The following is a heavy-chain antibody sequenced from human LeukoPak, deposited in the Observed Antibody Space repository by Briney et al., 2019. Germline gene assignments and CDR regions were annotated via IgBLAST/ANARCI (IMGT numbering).Heavy chain of an antibody. Sequence: QSGGSLRLSCAASGFTFSNYGMSWVRQAPGKGLEWVSTISGSGGNTYYADSVKGRFTISRDTSKNTLYLQMNSLRAEDTAVYHCARASTTVTTRDYMDVWGKGTTVTISS. CDR1: GFTFSNYG. D-gene: IGHD4-17*01. CDR3: ARASTTVTTRDYMDV. V-gene: IGHV3-23*01. CDR2: ISGSGGNT. J-gene: IGHJ6*03.